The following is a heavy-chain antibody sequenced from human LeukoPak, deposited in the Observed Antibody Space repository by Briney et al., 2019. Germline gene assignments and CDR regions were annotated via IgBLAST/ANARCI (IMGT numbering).Heavy chain of an antibody. CDR3: ARGVEPLAANTLAY. CDR1: VFTVITND. V-gene: IGHV3-53*01. J-gene: IGHJ4*02. D-gene: IGHD1-14*01. Sequence: GGSLRLSCAASVFTVITNDMTWVRQAPGKGLEWVSVLYSDGNTKYADSVQGRFTISRDNSKNTLYLEMNSLSPDDTAVYYCARGVEPLAANTLAYWGQGTLFTVPS. CDR2: LYSDGNT.